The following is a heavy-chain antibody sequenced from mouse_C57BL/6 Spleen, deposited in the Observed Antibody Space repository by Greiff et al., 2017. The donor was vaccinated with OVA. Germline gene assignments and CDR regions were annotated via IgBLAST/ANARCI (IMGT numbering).Heavy chain of an antibody. V-gene: IGHV1-26*01. CDR2: INPNNGGT. Sequence: EVQLQQSGPELVKPGASVKISCKASGYTFTDYYMNWVKQSHGKSLEWIGDINPNNGGTSYNQKFKGKATLTVDKSSSTAYMELRSLTSEDSAVYYCAVVPYYFDYWGQGTTLTVSS. CDR3: AVVPYYFDY. J-gene: IGHJ2*01. D-gene: IGHD1-1*01. CDR1: GYTFTDYY.